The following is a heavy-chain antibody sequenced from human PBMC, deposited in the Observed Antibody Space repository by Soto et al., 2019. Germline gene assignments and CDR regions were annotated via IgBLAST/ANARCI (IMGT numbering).Heavy chain of an antibody. CDR3: ARDTLRIDSGYDYGGYDY. D-gene: IGHD5-12*01. J-gene: IGHJ4*02. CDR1: GYTFTSYG. V-gene: IGHV1-18*01. Sequence: QVQLVQSGAEVKKPGASVKVSCKASGYTFTSYGISWVRQAPGQGLEWMGWISAYNGNTNYAQKLQGRVTMTTDTSMSTAYMELRSLRSDDTAVYYCARDTLRIDSGYDYGGYDYWGQGTLVTVSS. CDR2: ISAYNGNT.